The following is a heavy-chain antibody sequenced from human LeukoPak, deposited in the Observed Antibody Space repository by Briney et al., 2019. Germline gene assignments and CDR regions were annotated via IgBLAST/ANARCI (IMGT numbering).Heavy chain of an antibody. D-gene: IGHD6-6*01. J-gene: IGHJ4*02. CDR3: ARGGSSSSPATFDY. CDR2: ISSSSSYI. CDR1: GFTFSSYS. Sequence: GGSPRLSCAASGFTFSSYSMNWVRQAPGKGLEWVSSISSSSSYIYYADSVKGRFTISRDNAKNSLYLQMNSLRAEDTAVYYCARGGSSSSPATFDYWGQGTLVTVSS. V-gene: IGHV3-21*01.